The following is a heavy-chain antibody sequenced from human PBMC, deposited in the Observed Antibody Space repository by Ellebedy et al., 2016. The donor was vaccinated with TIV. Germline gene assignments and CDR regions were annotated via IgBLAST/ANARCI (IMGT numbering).Heavy chain of an antibody. CDR3: ATWGTGQVDDALDI. CDR2: SHPSGSDT. CDR1: GYTFTGYY. V-gene: IGHV1-46*03. J-gene: IGHJ3*02. D-gene: IGHD1-1*01. Sequence: PSVKVSCXASGYTFTGYYIHWARQAPGQGLEWMGISHPSGSDTNYAQQFQGRVTMTRDTSTSTVYMDLSSLRSDDTAVYYCATWGTGQVDDALDIWGQGTMVTVSS.